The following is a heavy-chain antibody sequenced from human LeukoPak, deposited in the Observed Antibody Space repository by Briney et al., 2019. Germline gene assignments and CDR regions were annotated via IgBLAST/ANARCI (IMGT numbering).Heavy chain of an antibody. D-gene: IGHD3-10*01. Sequence: GASVKVSCKASGGTFSSYAIRWVRQAPGQGLEWMGGIIPIFGTANYAQKFQGRVTITADKSTSTAYMELSSLRSEDTAVYYCASTYRGDYYGSGSYYKYWGQGTLVTVSS. CDR2: IIPIFGTA. CDR1: GGTFSSYA. J-gene: IGHJ4*02. CDR3: ASTYRGDYYGSGSYYKY. V-gene: IGHV1-69*06.